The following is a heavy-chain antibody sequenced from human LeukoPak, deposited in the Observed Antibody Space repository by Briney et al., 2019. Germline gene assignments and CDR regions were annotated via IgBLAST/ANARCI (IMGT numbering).Heavy chain of an antibody. V-gene: IGHV3-53*01. CDR1: GFTFSNYA. J-gene: IGHJ4*02. CDR2: IYSGGST. D-gene: IGHD3-10*01. Sequence: GGSLRLSCAASGFTFSNYAMSWVRQAPGKGLEWVSVIYSGGSTYYADSVKGRFTISRDNSKNTLYLQMNSLRAEDTAVYYCARDKGPRYGSGGEFDYWGREPWSPSPQ. CDR3: ARDKGPRYGSGGEFDY.